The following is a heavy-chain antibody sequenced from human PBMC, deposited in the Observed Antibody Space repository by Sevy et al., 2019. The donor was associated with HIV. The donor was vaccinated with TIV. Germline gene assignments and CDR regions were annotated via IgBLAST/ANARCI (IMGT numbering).Heavy chain of an antibody. CDR3: ARGDHYYDSSGYYYGEYYFDY. V-gene: IGHV3-33*01. Sequence: GGSLRLSCAASGFTFSSYGMHWVRQAPGKGLEWVAVIWYDGSNKYYADSVKGRFTISRDNSKNTLYLQMNSLRAEDTAVYYCARGDHYYDSSGYYYGEYYFDYWGQGTLVTVSS. D-gene: IGHD3-22*01. CDR1: GFTFSSYG. CDR2: IWYDGSNK. J-gene: IGHJ4*02.